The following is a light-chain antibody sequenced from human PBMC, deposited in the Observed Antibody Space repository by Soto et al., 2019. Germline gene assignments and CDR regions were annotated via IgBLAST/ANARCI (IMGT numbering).Light chain of an antibody. J-gene: IGKJ5*01. CDR2: AAS. Sequence: AIQMTQSPSSLSASVGDRVTITCRASQGIRNDLDWFQQKPGKAPKLLIYAASNLQSGVPARFSGSGSGTDFTLTISSLQPEDFATYYCQQSYSTPITFGQGTRLEI. CDR1: QGIRND. V-gene: IGKV1-6*01. CDR3: QQSYSTPIT.